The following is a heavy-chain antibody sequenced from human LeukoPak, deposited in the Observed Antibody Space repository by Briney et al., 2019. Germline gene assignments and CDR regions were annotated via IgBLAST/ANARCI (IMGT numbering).Heavy chain of an antibody. V-gene: IGHV1-18*01. CDR3: ARDFRIAAAGLGY. D-gene: IGHD6-13*01. CDR2: ISSNKGNT. CDR1: GYTFTNYG. Sequence: ASVNVSCKASGYTFTNYGVTWVRQAPGQGLEWMGWISSNKGNTNFAQKFQGRVTMTTDTSTSTASMELRSLRSDATAVYYCARDFRIAAAGLGYWGQGTLVTVSS. J-gene: IGHJ4*02.